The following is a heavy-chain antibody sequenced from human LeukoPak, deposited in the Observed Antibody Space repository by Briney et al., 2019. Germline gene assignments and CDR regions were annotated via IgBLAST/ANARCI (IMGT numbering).Heavy chain of an antibody. D-gene: IGHD4-17*01. V-gene: IGHV4-59*12. CDR1: GGSISTYY. Sequence: SETLSLTCTVSGGSISTYYWNWIRQPPGKGLEWIGYIYYSGRTNYNPSLKSRVSISIDTSKNQFSLKLSSVTAADTAVYYCAREREGPYGYLDYWGQGTLVTVSS. CDR2: IYYSGRT. J-gene: IGHJ4*02. CDR3: AREREGPYGYLDY.